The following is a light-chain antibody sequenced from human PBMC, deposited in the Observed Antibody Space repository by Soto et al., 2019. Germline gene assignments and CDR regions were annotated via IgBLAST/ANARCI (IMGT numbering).Light chain of an antibody. CDR3: QHYNSYSEA. Sequence: EMVLTRSPATLSLSPGERATLSCRASQSISSSYLAWYQQKPGQAPRLLIYGASSRATGIPDRFSGSGSGTDFTLTISSLEPEDFATYYCQHYNSYSEAFGQGTKVDIK. J-gene: IGKJ1*01. V-gene: IGKV3-20*01. CDR2: GAS. CDR1: QSISSSY.